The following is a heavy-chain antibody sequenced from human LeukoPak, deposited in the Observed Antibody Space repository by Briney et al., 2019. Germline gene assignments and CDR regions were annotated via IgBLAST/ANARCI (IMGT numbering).Heavy chain of an antibody. Sequence: ASVKVSCKASGYTFTSYDINWVRQATGQGLGWMGWMNPNSGNTGYAQKFQGRVTITRNTSISTAYMELSSLRSEDTAVYYCARATYYYDSSGYPHDAFDIWGQGTMVTVSS. CDR1: GYTFTSYD. J-gene: IGHJ3*02. CDR3: ARATYYYDSSGYPHDAFDI. V-gene: IGHV1-8*03. CDR2: MNPNSGNT. D-gene: IGHD3-22*01.